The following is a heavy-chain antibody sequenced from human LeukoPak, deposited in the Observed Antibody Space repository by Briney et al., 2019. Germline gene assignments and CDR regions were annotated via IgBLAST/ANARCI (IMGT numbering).Heavy chain of an antibody. CDR3: ASSVATAVAFDY. J-gene: IGHJ4*02. D-gene: IGHD6-13*01. Sequence: ASVKVSCKASGYTFTSYYMHWVRQAPGQGLEWMGIINPSGGSTSYAQKFQGRVTMTRDTSTRTVYMELSNLRSEDTAVYYCASSVATAVAFDYWGQGILVTVSS. CDR2: INPSGGST. CDR1: GYTFTSYY. V-gene: IGHV1-46*01.